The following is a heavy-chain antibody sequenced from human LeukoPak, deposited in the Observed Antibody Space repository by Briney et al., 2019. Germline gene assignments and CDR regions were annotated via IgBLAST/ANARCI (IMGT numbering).Heavy chain of an antibody. J-gene: IGHJ4*02. D-gene: IGHD3-22*01. V-gene: IGHV1-69*13. CDR3: ARGYYYDSSGHGDY. CDR2: IIPIFGTA. CDR1: GGTFSSYA. Sequence: ASVKVSCKASGGTFSSYAISWVRQAPGQGLEWMGGIIPIFGTANYAQKFQGRVTITADESTSTAYMELSSLRSDNTAVYYCARGYYYDSSGHGDYWGQGTLVTVSS.